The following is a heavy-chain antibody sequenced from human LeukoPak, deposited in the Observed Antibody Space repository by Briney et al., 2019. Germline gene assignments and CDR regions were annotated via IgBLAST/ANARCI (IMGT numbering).Heavy chain of an antibody. V-gene: IGHV3-30*04. CDR2: ISYDGSNK. CDR3: AGPTDAFDY. Sequence: GGSLRLSCAASGFTFSSYAMSWVRQAPGKGLEWVAVISYDGSNKYYADSVKGRFTISRDNSKNTLYLQMNSLRAEDTAVYYCAGPTDAFDYWGQGTLVTVSS. D-gene: IGHD4-17*01. J-gene: IGHJ4*02. CDR1: GFTFSSYA.